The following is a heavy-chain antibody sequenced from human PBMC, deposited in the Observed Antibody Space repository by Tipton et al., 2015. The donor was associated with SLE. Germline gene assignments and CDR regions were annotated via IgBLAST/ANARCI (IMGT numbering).Heavy chain of an antibody. J-gene: IGHJ5*02. CDR1: GFTFSSYA. Sequence: GSLRLSCAASGFTFSSYAMNWVRQAPGKGLEWVAAITGSGGSTYYADSVKGRFTISRDNSKNTLYLQMNGLRAEDTAVYYCTRDVTAPGWFDPWGQGTLVTVSS. D-gene: IGHD2-21*02. V-gene: IGHV3-23*01. CDR3: TRDVTAPGWFDP. CDR2: ITGSGGST.